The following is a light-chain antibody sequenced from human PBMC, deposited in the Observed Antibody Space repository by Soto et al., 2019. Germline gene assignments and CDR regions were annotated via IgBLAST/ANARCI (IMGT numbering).Light chain of an antibody. Sequence: EIVMTQSPATLSVSPGERATLSCRASQSVSSNLAWYQQKPGQAPRLLIYGASTRATGIPARFSGSGSGTEFTLNISSLQSEDFAFYYCQQYNNLPPLTFGGGTKVEIK. J-gene: IGKJ4*01. CDR1: QSVSSN. CDR3: QQYNNLPPLT. V-gene: IGKV3D-15*01. CDR2: GAS.